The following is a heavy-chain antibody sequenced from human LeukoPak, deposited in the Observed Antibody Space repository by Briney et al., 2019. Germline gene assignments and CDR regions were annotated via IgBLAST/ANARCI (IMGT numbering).Heavy chain of an antibody. J-gene: IGHJ4*02. CDR3: ARGQKHRNGYPVTELGSGYFVY. V-gene: IGHV4-4*07. CDR2: ICGSGST. CDR1: GGSISSYY. D-gene: IGHD5-18*01. Sequence: SETLSLTCSVSGGSISSYYWSWIRQPAGKGLEWIGRICGSGSTNYNPSLKSRVTMSLDTSKNQFSLKLSSVTAADTAMYYCARGQKHRNGYPVTELGSGYFVYRGQGTLVTASS.